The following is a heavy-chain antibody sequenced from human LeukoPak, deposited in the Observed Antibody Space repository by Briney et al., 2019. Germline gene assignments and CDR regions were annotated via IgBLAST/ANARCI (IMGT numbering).Heavy chain of an antibody. CDR1: AFTFSTYN. D-gene: IGHD4-11*01. J-gene: IGHJ4*02. CDR3: ARYLDYCIGD. CDR2: ITSSSYT. V-gene: IGHV3-21*01. Sequence: GGSLRLSCAASAFTFSTYNMNWVRQAPGKGLEWVSSITSSSYTFYEDSAKGRFTISRDNAKNSVYLQMNSPRAEDTAVFYCARYLDYCIGDWGRGTVVTVSA.